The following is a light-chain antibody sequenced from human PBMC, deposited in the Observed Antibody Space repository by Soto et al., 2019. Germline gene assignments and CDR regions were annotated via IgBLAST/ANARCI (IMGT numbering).Light chain of an antibody. CDR3: QQYNSYSQT. J-gene: IGKJ1*01. V-gene: IGKV1-5*03. CDR2: KAS. Sequence: DIQMTQSPSTLSASVGDRVTITCRASQSISVWLAWYQQKAGKAPNLLIYKASRLESGVPSRFSGSGSETEFTLTISGLQPGDSATYYCQQYNSYSQTFGQGNKVEVK. CDR1: QSISVW.